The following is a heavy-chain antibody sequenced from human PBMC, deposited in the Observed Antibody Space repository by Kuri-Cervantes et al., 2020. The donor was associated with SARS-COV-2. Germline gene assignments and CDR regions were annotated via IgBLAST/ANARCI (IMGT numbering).Heavy chain of an antibody. J-gene: IGHJ6*02. CDR1: GGSFSGYY. CDR3: ARGVGAAVAGTLITIYYYYGMDV. V-gene: IGHV4-34*01. CDR2: INHSGST. Sequence: SQTLSLTCAVYGGSFSGYYWSWIRQPPGKGLEWIGEINHSGSTNYNPSLKSRVTISVGTSKNQFSLKLSSVTAADTAVYYCARGVGAAVAGTLITIYYYYGMDVWGQGTTVTVSS. D-gene: IGHD6-19*01.